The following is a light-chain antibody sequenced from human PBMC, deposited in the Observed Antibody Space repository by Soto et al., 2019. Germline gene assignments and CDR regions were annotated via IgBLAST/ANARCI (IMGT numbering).Light chain of an antibody. V-gene: IGKV3-20*01. CDR3: QEYGGSPLYA. J-gene: IGKJ2*01. CDR1: QSARSTY. CDR2: ATS. Sequence: EFVLTQSPGTLSLSPGERATLSCRTSQSARSTYLAWYQQKPGQPPRLLIFATSSRATGIPDRFSGSGSGTDFTITISRLEPEDFAVYYCQEYGGSPLYAFGQGTKLEIK.